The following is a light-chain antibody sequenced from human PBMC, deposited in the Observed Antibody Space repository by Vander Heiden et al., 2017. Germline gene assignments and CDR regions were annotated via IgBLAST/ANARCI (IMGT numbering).Light chain of an antibody. Sequence: EIVLTHSPGTLSSSPGARATRPCRASQSVSSSYLAWYQQKPGQAPKLLIYGASSRATGIPDRFSGSGSGTDFTLTISRLEPEDFAVYYCQQYGSSPPSTFGGGTKVEIK. CDR1: QSVSSSY. J-gene: IGKJ4*01. CDR2: GAS. V-gene: IGKV3-20*01. CDR3: QQYGSSPPST.